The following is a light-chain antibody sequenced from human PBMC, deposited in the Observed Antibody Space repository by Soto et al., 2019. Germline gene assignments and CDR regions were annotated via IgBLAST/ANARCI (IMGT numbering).Light chain of an antibody. J-gene: IGLJ2*01. V-gene: IGLV2-8*01. CDR1: SSDVGGYNY. CDR3: SSFGNGNLVI. Sequence: QSALTQPASVSGSPGQSITISCTGTSSDVGGYNYVSWYQQHPGKAPKLMIYGVNRRPSGVPDRFSGSKSDNTASLTVSGLQTEDEANYYCSSFGNGNLVIFGGGTKLTVL. CDR2: GVN.